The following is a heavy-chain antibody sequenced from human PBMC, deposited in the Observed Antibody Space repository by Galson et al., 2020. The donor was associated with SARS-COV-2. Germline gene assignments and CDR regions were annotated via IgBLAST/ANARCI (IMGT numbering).Heavy chain of an antibody. CDR3: AKVCVGNHQYGSGSYDY. CDR1: GFTFSSTA. D-gene: IGHD3-10*01. V-gene: IGHV3-23*01. J-gene: IGHJ4*02. Sequence: GESLKISCAASGFTFSSTALNWVRQAPGKGLEWVSGISARGDFTNYADSVRGRFTISRDNSKSTLYLQMSSLGAEDTALYYCAKVCVGNHQYGSGSYDYWGQGTLVTVSS. CDR2: ISARGDFT.